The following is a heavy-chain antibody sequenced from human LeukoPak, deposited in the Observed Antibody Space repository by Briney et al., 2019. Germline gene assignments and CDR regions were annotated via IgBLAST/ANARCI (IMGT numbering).Heavy chain of an antibody. V-gene: IGHV3-20*04. D-gene: IGHD3-22*01. Sequence: GGSLRLSCVASGFTFDDYGMGWVRQIPGKGLEWVSGTNWNGGSTGYADSVKGRFTISRDNAKNSLYLQMNSLRAEDTALYYCARGTEVYYDSSSYYSYWGQGTLVTVSS. CDR3: ARGTEVYYDSSSYYSY. CDR2: TNWNGGST. J-gene: IGHJ4*02. CDR1: GFTFDDYG.